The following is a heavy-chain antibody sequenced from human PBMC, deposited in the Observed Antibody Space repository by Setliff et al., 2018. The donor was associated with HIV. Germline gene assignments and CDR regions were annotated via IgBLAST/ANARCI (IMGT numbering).Heavy chain of an antibody. V-gene: IGHV3-20*04. Sequence: PGGSLRLSCVVSGFTFDDYGMSWVRQTPGAGLEWLSDINWSGSTTGYADSVKGRFTISRGNAKNTVYLQINSLRVEDTALYYCVRDRMEYSVGYYFDSWGQGTLVTVSS. CDR2: INWSGSTT. CDR1: GFTFDDYG. CDR3: VRDRMEYSVGYYFDS. D-gene: IGHD4-4*01. J-gene: IGHJ4*02.